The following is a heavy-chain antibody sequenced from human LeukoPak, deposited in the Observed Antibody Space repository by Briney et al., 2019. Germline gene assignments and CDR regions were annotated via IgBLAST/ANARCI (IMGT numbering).Heavy chain of an antibody. Sequence: ASVKVSCKTSGNTFTSYGVSWVRQAPGQGLEWMGWISAYNGNTNYAQKLQGRVTMTTDTSTSTAYMELRSLRSDDTAVYYCARTLRNWFDPWGQGTLVTVSS. CDR1: GNTFTSYG. J-gene: IGHJ5*02. CDR3: ARTLRNWFDP. V-gene: IGHV1-18*01. CDR2: ISAYNGNT.